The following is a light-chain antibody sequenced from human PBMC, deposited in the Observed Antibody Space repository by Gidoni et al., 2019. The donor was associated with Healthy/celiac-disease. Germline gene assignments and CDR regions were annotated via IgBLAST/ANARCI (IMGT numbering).Light chain of an antibody. CDR2: GAS. CDR1: QSVSSSY. Sequence: EIVLTQSPGTLSLSPGDRATLSCRASQSVSSSYLAWYQQQPGQAPRLLIYGASSRATGIPDRCSGSGSGTDVSLTISRLVPEDVAVYYCQQYGSSLWTFGQGTKVEIK. V-gene: IGKV3-20*01. J-gene: IGKJ1*01. CDR3: QQYGSSLWT.